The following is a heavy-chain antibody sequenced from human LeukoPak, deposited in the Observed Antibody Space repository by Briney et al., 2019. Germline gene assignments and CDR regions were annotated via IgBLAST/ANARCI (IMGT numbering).Heavy chain of an antibody. Sequence: GGSLRLSCAASGFTFSSYGMHWVRQAPGKGLEWVAVISYDGSNKYYADSVKGRFTISRDNSKSTLYLQMNSLRAEDTAVYYCARDLNLWGQGTLVTVSS. CDR3: ARDLNL. V-gene: IGHV3-30*03. CDR2: ISYDGSNK. CDR1: GFTFSSYG. J-gene: IGHJ4*02. D-gene: IGHD1-14*01.